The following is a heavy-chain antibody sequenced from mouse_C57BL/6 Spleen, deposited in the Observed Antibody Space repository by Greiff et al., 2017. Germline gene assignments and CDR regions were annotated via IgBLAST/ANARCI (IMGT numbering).Heavy chain of an antibody. D-gene: IGHD2-2*01. Sequence: QVQLQQPGAELVKPGASVKLSCKASGYTFTSYWMQWVKQRPGQGLEWIGEIDPSDSYTNYNQKFKGKATLTVDTSSSTAYMQLSSLTSEDSAVYYCARGGSTMVTTDYWGQGTTLTASS. CDR1: GYTFTSYW. J-gene: IGHJ2*01. CDR3: ARGGSTMVTTDY. V-gene: IGHV1-50*01. CDR2: IDPSDSYT.